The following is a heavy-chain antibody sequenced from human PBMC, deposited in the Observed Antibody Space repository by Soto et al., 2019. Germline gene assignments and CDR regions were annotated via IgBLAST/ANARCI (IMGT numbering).Heavy chain of an antibody. CDR2: IIPILGIA. CDR1: GGTFSSYT. J-gene: IGHJ4*02. Sequence: QVQLVQSGAEVKKPGSSVKVSCKASGGTFSSYTISWVRQAPGQGLEWMGRIIPILGIANYAQKFQGRVTITADKSTSTAYMELSSLRSEDTAVYYCATEGFYGSGSYYVRYWGQGTLVTVSS. CDR3: ATEGFYGSGSYYVRY. V-gene: IGHV1-69*08. D-gene: IGHD3-10*01.